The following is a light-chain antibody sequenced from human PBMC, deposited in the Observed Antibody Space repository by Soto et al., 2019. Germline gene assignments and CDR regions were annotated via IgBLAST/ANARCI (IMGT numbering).Light chain of an antibody. CDR3: QQYRNWPRT. CDR2: GAS. V-gene: IGKV3-15*01. Sequence: EIVLTQSPATLSVSPGDRVTPSCRASQSVDINLAWYQQKAGQAPRLLVYGASTKATDMPGRFSGRGSGTEFTLTINNLQSEDFAVYYCQQYRNWPRTFGQGTKVDIK. CDR1: QSVDIN. J-gene: IGKJ1*01.